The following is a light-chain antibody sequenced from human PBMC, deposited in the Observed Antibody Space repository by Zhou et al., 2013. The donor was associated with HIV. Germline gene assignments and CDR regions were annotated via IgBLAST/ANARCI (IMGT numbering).Light chain of an antibody. CDR2: GAS. CDR3: QQYNNWPPWT. Sequence: EFVLTQSPGTLSLSPGERATLSCRTSQSVTSNFLAWYQQKPGQAPRLLIYGASSRATGIPDRFSGSGSGTDFTLTISRLEPEDFAVYYCQQYNNWPPWTFGQGTKVEIK. J-gene: IGKJ1*01. V-gene: IGKV3-20*01. CDR1: QSVTSNF.